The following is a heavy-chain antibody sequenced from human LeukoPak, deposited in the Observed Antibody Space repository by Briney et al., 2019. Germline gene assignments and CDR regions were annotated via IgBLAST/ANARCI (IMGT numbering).Heavy chain of an antibody. D-gene: IGHD3-3*01. CDR3: ARRFLTIDNWFDP. J-gene: IGHJ5*02. Sequence: SETLSLTCTVSGGSISSSSYYWGWIRQPPGKGLDWIGSIFFSGSTYYNPSLKSRVTISVDTSKNQFSLNLSSVTAADTAVYYCARRFLTIDNWFDPWGQGTLVTVSS. V-gene: IGHV4-39*01. CDR1: GGSISSSSYY. CDR2: IFFSGST.